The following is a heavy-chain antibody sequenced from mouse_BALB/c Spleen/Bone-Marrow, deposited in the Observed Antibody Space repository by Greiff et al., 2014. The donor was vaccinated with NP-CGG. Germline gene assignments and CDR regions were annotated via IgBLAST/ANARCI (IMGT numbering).Heavy chain of an antibody. Sequence: VQLQQSGAELVRPGASVKLSCTASGFNIKDTYMHWVKQRPEQGLEWIGRTDPANGNTKYDPKFQGKATLTADTSSNTAYLQLSSLTSEDTAVYYCARWEYYAMDYWGQGTSVTVSS. V-gene: IGHV14-3*02. CDR1: GFNIKDTY. CDR2: TDPANGNT. J-gene: IGHJ4*01. D-gene: IGHD4-1*01. CDR3: ARWEYYAMDY.